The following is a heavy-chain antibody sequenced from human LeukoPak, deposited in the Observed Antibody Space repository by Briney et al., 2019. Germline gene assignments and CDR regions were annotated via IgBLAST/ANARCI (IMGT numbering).Heavy chain of an antibody. V-gene: IGHV3-48*04. CDR3: ASPIGGDCGGDCSMGPFDY. D-gene: IGHD2-21*02. J-gene: IGHJ4*02. CDR1: GFTFSSYA. Sequence: PGGSLRLSCAASGFTFSSYAMSWVRQAPGKGLEWVSYISSSGSTIYYADSVKGRFTISRDNAKNSLYLQMNSLRAEDTAVYYCASPIGGDCGGDCSMGPFDYWGQGTLVTVSS. CDR2: ISSSGSTI.